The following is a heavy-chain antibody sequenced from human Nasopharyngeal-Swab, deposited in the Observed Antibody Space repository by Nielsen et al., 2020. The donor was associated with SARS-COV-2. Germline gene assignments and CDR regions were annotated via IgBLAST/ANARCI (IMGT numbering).Heavy chain of an antibody. Sequence: GESLKISCAASGFTFSSYAMSWVRQAPGKGLEWDSAISGSGGSTYYADSVKGRFTISRDNSKNTLYLQMNSLRAEDTAVYYCAILDSSGYRPLTGWGQGTLVTVSS. CDR2: ISGSGGST. J-gene: IGHJ4*02. V-gene: IGHV3-23*01. CDR3: AILDSSGYRPLTG. CDR1: GFTFSSYA. D-gene: IGHD3-22*01.